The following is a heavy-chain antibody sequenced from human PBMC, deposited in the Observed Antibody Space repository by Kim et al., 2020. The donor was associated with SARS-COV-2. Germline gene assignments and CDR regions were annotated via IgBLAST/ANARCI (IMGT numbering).Heavy chain of an antibody. V-gene: IGHV3-30-3*01. D-gene: IGHD1-20*01. CDR2: MSYDGSNK. Sequence: GGSLRLSCAASGFTFSTYAMHWVRQAPGKGLEWVAVMSYDGSNKYYADSVKGRFTISRDNSKNTLYLQMNSLRAEDTAVYYCARGRNWITDYFDYWGQGTLVTVSS. CDR1: GFTFSTYA. CDR3: ARGRNWITDYFDY. J-gene: IGHJ4*02.